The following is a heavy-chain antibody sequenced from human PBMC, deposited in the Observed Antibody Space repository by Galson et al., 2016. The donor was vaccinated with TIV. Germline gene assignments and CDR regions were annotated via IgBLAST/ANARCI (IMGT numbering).Heavy chain of an antibody. V-gene: IGHV3-15*01. CDR2: TKSKTAGGTT. Sequence: SLRLSCAASGFTFNDAWMTWIRQGPGKGLEWVGRTKSKTAGGTTDYAAPVEGRFTVSRDDSQNTVYLQMNGLKTDDTGVYYCTTDPNGVDVWGQGTVVIVSS. D-gene: IGHD2-8*01. J-gene: IGHJ3*01. CDR3: TTDPNGVDV. CDR1: GFTFNDAW.